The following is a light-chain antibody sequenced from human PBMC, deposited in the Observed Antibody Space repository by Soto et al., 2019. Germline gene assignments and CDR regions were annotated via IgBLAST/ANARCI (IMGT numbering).Light chain of an antibody. CDR2: GAS. CDR3: QQYRNWPPGPT. V-gene: IGKV3-15*01. CDR1: QSVSGN. Sequence: EVVMTQSPATLSVSPGERVTLSCTASQSVSGNLAWYQQKPGQAPRLLIHGASTRATDIPARFSGSGSGTEFTLTITSPQSEDFAVYYCQQYRNWPPGPTFGGGTKVDIK. J-gene: IGKJ4*01.